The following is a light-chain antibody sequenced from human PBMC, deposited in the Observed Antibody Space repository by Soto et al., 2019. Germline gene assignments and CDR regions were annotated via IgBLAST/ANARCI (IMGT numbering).Light chain of an antibody. Sequence: QSVLTQPPSASGTPGQRVTISCSGSSSNIGSNYVYWYQQLPGTAPKLLIYRNNQRPSGVPDRFSGSKSGTSASLAISGLRSKDEADYYCAAWDDSLSGYAVFGGGTQLTVL. CDR2: RNN. CDR1: SSNIGSNY. V-gene: IGLV1-47*01. J-gene: IGLJ7*01. CDR3: AAWDDSLSGYAV.